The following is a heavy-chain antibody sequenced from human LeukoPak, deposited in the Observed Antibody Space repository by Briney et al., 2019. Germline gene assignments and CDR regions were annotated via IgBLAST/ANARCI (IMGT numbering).Heavy chain of an antibody. V-gene: IGHV3-23*01. D-gene: IGHD1-26*01. Sequence: GGSLRLSCVASGFTFSSCAMSWVRQAPGKGLEWVSAIDVGGGSTYYADSVKGRFTFSRDNFKNTLHLQMNSLRAEDTAVYYCAKADTGGNYFDHWGQGTLVTVSS. CDR1: GFTFSSCA. CDR3: AKADTGGNYFDH. J-gene: IGHJ4*02. CDR2: IDVGGGST.